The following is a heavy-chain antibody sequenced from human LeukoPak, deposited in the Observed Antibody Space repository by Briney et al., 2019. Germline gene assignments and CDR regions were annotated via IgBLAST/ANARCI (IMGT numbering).Heavy chain of an antibody. CDR2: IYTSGST. CDR1: GGSISSYY. D-gene: IGHD6-19*01. V-gene: IGHV4-4*07. J-gene: IGHJ4*02. CDR3: ATSKSSSGWYWDY. Sequence: PSETLSLTCTVSGGSISSYYLSWIRQPAGKGLEWIGRIYTSGSTNYNPSLKSRVTMSVDTSKNQFSLKLSSVTAADTAVYYCATSKSSSGWYWDYWGQGTLVTVSS.